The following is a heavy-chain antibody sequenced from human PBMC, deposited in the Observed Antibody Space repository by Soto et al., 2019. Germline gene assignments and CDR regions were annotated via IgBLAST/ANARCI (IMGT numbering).Heavy chain of an antibody. CDR2: ISPKSGTM. CDR1: GYSLFDYY. CDR3: ARRPGYIRDWYYFDS. V-gene: IGHV1-2*02. Sequence: ASVKVSCKASGYSLFDYYTHWVRQAPGQGLEWLGRISPKSGTMNYAQKFQGRVTLTWDASLNTAYMELSSLRSDDMALYYCARRPGYIRDWYYFDSWGQGTLVTVSS. D-gene: IGHD6-19*01. J-gene: IGHJ4*02.